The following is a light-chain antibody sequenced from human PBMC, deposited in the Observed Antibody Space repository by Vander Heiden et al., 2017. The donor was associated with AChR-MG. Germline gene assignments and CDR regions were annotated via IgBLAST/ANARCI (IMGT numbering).Light chain of an antibody. V-gene: IGKV1-9*01. CDR3: QQVYKSPPIT. J-gene: IGKJ5*01. CDR2: AAS. Sequence: DIQLTQSPSFLSASVGDRVTITCRASQGIKNYLAWYQQKPGKAPKLLIFAASTLQSGVPYRFSGSGSGTEFTLTMSSLQPEDFATYYCQQVYKSPPITFGQGTRLEIK. CDR1: QGIKNY.